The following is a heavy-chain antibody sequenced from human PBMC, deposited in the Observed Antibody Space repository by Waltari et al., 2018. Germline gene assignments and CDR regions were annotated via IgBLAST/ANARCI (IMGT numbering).Heavy chain of an antibody. J-gene: IGHJ4*02. CDR1: GGSFSGYY. Sequence: QVQLQQWGAGLLKPSETLSLTCAVYGGSFSGYYWSWIRQPPGKGLEWLGEINHSGSTNYNPSLKSRVTISVDTSKNQFSLKLSSVTAADTAVYYCARGVYPRYCSGGSCYSRYYFDYWGQGTLVTVSS. CDR2: INHSGST. V-gene: IGHV4-34*01. CDR3: ARGVYPRYCSGGSCYSRYYFDY. D-gene: IGHD2-15*01.